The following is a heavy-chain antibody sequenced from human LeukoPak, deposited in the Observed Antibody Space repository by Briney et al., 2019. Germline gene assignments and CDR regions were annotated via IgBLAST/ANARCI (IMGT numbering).Heavy chain of an antibody. CDR2: MNPNSGHT. J-gene: IGHJ3*02. CDR3: AMYHYDSSGPYVGAFDI. CDR1: GYTFTSYT. V-gene: IGHV1-8*01. Sequence: ASVKVSCKASGYTFTSYTIHWVRQAPGQSLEWLGWMNPNSGHTGFAQKFQGRVTMTRDTSISTAYMELSSLRSEDTAMYYCAMYHYDSSGPYVGAFDIWGQGTMVTVSS. D-gene: IGHD3-22*01.